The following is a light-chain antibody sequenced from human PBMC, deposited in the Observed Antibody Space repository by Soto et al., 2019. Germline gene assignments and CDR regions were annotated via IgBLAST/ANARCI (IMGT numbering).Light chain of an antibody. Sequence: DIQMTQSPSTLSASVGARAPITCRASQSISRWLAWYQQNPGKAPRLMIYETSSLEDGIPSRFTGSGSGTEFSLIITRLQAEDFASYYRQRYKGYWTFGQGTKVDIK. CDR3: QRYKGYWT. CDR1: QSISRW. J-gene: IGKJ1*01. CDR2: ETS. V-gene: IGKV1-5*03.